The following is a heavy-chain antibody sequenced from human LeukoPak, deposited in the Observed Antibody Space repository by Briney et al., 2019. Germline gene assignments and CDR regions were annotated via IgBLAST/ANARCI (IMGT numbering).Heavy chain of an antibody. J-gene: IGHJ4*02. CDR3: ARGVRFDY. CDR2: ISSSSSTI. CDR1: GFTFSSYS. D-gene: IGHD1-1*01. V-gene: IGHV3-48*01. Sequence: AGGSLRLSCAASGFTFSSYSMNWVRQAPGKGLEWVSYISSSSSTIYYADSVKGRFTISRDNAKNSLYLQMNSLRAEDTAVYYCARGVRFDYWGQGTLVTVSS.